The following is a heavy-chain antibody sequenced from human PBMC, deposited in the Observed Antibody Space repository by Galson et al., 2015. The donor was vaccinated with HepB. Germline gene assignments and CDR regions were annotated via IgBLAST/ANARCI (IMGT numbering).Heavy chain of an antibody. V-gene: IGHV4-34*01. CDR3: ARGHYEGWFDP. CDR2: INHSGST. J-gene: IGHJ5*02. Sequence: ETLSLPCAVYGGSFSGYYWSWLRQPPGKGLEWIGEINHSGSTNYNPSLKSRVTISVDTSKNQFSMKLSSVTAADTAGYYWARGHYEGWFDPCGQGTLVTVSS. D-gene: IGHD4-17*01. CDR1: GGSFSGYY.